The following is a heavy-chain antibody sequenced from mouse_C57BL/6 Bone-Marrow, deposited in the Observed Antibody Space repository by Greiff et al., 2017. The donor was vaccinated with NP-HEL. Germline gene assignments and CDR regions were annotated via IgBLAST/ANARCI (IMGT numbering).Heavy chain of an antibody. CDR2: IYPGNSDT. J-gene: IGHJ3*01. CDR3: AIEAVYDGYYGGTY. Sequence: VQLQQSGTVLARPGASVKMSCKTSGYTFTSYWMHWVKQRPGQGLEWIGAIYPGNSDTSYNQKFKGKAKLTAVTSASTAYMELSSLTNEDSAVYYCAIEAVYDGYYGGTYWGQGTLVTVSA. CDR1: GYTFTSYW. D-gene: IGHD2-3*01. V-gene: IGHV1-5*01.